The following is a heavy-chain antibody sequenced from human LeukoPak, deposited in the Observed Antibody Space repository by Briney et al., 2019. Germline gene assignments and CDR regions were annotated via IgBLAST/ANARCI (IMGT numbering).Heavy chain of an antibody. CDR1: GFTFSGYW. D-gene: IGHD6-13*01. V-gene: IGHV3-7*04. CDR2: IKQDGSEK. Sequence: GGSLRLSCAASGFTFSGYWMSWVRQAPGKGLEWVANIKQDGSEKYYVDSVKGRFTISRDNAKNSLYLQMNSLRAEDTAVYYCARTRAGIRNDYWGQGTLVTVSS. CDR3: ARTRAGIRNDY. J-gene: IGHJ4*02.